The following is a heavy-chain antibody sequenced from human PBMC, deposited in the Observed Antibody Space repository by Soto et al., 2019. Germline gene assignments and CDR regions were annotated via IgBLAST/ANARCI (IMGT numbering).Heavy chain of an antibody. CDR1: GWSFSDYY. D-gene: IGHD3-10*01. V-gene: IGHV4-34*01. CDR2: INHSGST. CDR3: ARRMVRGLERYNDGYFDY. Sequence: SETLSLTCAVYGWSFSDYYWSWIRQPLGKVLEWIGEINHSGSTNYNPSLKSRVTISVDTSKNQFSLKLSSVTAADTAVYYCARRMVRGLERYNDGYFDYWGQGTLVTVS. J-gene: IGHJ4*02.